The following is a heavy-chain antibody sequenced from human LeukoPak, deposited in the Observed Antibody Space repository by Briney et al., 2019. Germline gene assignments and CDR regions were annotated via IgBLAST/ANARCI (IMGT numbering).Heavy chain of an antibody. CDR3: VRGSLASGVVVYYYYYLDV. J-gene: IGHJ6*03. Sequence: PGGSLRLSFAASGFNYSSYTMNWVRQAPGMGLEWLSYISASRDITYYADSVKGRFTISRDNAKNSLYLQMNSLRAEDTAVYYCVRGSLASGVVVYYYYYLDVWGKGTTVTVSS. V-gene: IGHV3-48*01. CDR2: ISASRDIT. CDR1: GFNYSSYT. D-gene: IGHD3-3*01.